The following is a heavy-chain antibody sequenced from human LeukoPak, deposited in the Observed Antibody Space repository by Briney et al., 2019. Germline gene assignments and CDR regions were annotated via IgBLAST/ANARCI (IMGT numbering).Heavy chain of an antibody. CDR2: IYYSKNT. V-gene: IGHV4-39*01. Sequence: SETLSLTCTVSGGSISSSSAYWGWIRQPPGKGLEWIGSIYYSKNTYYNPSLKSRVTISADTSKNQFSLTLGSVSATDTAVYYCVSPRGFSYGYFDFWGQGTLVTVSS. CDR3: VSPRGFSYGYFDF. D-gene: IGHD5-18*01. CDR1: GGSISSSSAY. J-gene: IGHJ4*02.